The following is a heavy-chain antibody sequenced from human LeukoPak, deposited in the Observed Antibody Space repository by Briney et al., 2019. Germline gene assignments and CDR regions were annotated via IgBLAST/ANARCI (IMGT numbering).Heavy chain of an antibody. CDR1: GITFSDYY. CDR3: ARHPIAAGYYDRGWGYYMDV. J-gene: IGHJ6*03. V-gene: IGHV3-11*01. Sequence: PGGSLRLSCAASGITFSDYYMTWIRQAPGKGLEWVSYISSSGSMINYADSVKGRFTISRDNAKNSLYLQMNSLRVEDTAVYYCARHPIAAGYYDRGWGYYMDVWGKGTTVTVSS. D-gene: IGHD3-22*01. CDR2: ISSSGSMI.